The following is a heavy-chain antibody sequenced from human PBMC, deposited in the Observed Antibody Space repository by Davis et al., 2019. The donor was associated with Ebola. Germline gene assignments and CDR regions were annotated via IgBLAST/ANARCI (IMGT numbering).Heavy chain of an antibody. CDR3: ARHRAWEYRTPSYYYYEMDV. V-gene: IGHV5-51*01. Sequence: GESLKISCKGSGYTFTNYWIGWVRQMPGKGLEWMGIIYPGDSDTRYSPSFRGQVTISADKSTNTAYLQWDSLKASDTATYYCARHRAWEYRTPSYYYYEMDVWDQGTTVTVSS. J-gene: IGHJ6*02. CDR1: GYTFTNYW. CDR2: IYPGDSDT. D-gene: IGHD3-10*01.